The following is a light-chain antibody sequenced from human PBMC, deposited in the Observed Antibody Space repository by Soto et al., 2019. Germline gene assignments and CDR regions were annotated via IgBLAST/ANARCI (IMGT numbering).Light chain of an antibody. J-gene: IGKJ1*01. CDR1: QSISIW. Sequence: DIQMTQSPSPLSASVGDRVTITCGASQSISIWLAWYQQKPGKAPKMLIYKASSLESGVPSRFIGSGSGTEFTLTISSLQHDDFANYYCQQYSTYNPRTFGQGTKVDIK. V-gene: IGKV1-5*03. CDR2: KAS. CDR3: QQYSTYNPRT.